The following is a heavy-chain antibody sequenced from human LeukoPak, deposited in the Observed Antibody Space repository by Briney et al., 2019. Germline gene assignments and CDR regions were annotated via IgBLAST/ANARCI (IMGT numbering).Heavy chain of an antibody. CDR3: AKEDHSSGRAGTSDI. J-gene: IGHJ3*02. Sequence: GGSLRLSCEASGFTFSRYPMHWVRQAPGKGLEWVAGISDDGRGTYYADSVKGRFTISRDNSKNSLYLQLNSLRPEDTAMYYCAKEDHSSGRAGTSDIWGQGTMVTVSS. CDR2: ISDDGRGT. CDR1: GFTFSRYP. V-gene: IGHV3-30*04. D-gene: IGHD6-19*01.